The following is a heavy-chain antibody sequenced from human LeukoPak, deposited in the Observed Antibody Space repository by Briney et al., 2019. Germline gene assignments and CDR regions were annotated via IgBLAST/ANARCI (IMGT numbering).Heavy chain of an antibody. CDR1: GGSISNTNYY. Sequence: SETLSLTCTVSGGSISNTNYYWAWIRQPPGKGLEWIGSIYSSGSTFYNPSLKSRVTISVDTSRNQFFLKMSSVTAADTAVYYCARHIGGGIEDMDVWGKGTKVTVSS. CDR3: ARHIGGGIEDMDV. J-gene: IGHJ6*03. CDR2: IYSSGST. D-gene: IGHD3-16*02. V-gene: IGHV4-39*01.